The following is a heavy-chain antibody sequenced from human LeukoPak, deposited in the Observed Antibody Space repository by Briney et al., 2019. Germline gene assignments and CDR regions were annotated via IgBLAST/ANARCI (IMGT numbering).Heavy chain of an antibody. V-gene: IGHV4-34*01. CDR3: ARGDIVVVPAAIRRYYYYGMDV. D-gene: IGHD2-2*02. CDR1: GGSFSGYY. Sequence: KASETLSLTCAVYGGSFSGYYWSWIRQPPGKGLEWIGEINHSGSTNYNPSLKSRVTISVDTSKNQFSLKLSSVTAADTAVYYRARGDIVVVPAAIRRYYYYGMDVWGQGTTVTVSS. J-gene: IGHJ6*02. CDR2: INHSGST.